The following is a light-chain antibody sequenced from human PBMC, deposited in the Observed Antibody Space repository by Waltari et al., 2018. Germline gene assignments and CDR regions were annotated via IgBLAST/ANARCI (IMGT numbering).Light chain of an antibody. CDR1: SSNIGAGNH. CDR2: AKT. J-gene: IGLJ2*01. V-gene: IGLV1-40*01. CDR3: QSYDSSLRGSV. Sequence: QSVLTQPPSVSGAPGQRVTISCTGSSSNIGAGNHVHWYQQLPGTAPKVLIYAKTKRPSGVNDRIYGYKSGTSASLAITGLQAEDEADYYCQSYDSSLRGSVFGGGTKVTVL.